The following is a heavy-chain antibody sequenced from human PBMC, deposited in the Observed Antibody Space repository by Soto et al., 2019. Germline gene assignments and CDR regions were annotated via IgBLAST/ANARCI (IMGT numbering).Heavy chain of an antibody. D-gene: IGHD4-17*01. CDR1: VFTFSSYA. Sequence: GWSLRLSCSASVFTFSSYAMSWVRQAPGKGLEWVSAISGSGGSTYYADSVKGRFTISRDNSKNTLYLQMNSLRAEDTAVYYCASPVTTFDYWGQGTLVTVSS. V-gene: IGHV3-23*01. CDR2: ISGSGGST. J-gene: IGHJ4*02. CDR3: ASPVTTFDY.